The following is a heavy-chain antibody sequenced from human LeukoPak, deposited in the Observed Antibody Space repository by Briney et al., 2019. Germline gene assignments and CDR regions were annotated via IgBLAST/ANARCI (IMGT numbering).Heavy chain of an antibody. CDR2: IYYSGST. J-gene: IGHJ1*01. D-gene: IGHD3-22*01. Sequence: PSETLSLTCTVSGGSISSGSYYWCWIRQHPGKGLEWIGYIYYSGSTYYNPSLKGRVTISVDTSKNQFSLRLSSVTAADTAIYYCACVSYEASLDHWGQGTLVTVSS. CDR1: GGSISSGSYY. CDR3: ACVSYEASLDH. V-gene: IGHV4-31*03.